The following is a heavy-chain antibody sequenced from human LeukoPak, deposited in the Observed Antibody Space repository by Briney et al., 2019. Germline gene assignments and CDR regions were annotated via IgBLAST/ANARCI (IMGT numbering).Heavy chain of an antibody. D-gene: IGHD3-10*01. J-gene: IGHJ6*03. CDR2: IYYSGTT. V-gene: IGHV4-39*01. CDR3: ARHDETSGSLWFGDYYYIDV. CDR1: GGSISSSSYY. Sequence: SETLSLTCTVSGGSISSSSYYWGWIRQPPGKGLEWIGSIYYSGTTYYNPSLKSRVTISVDTSKNQFPLKLSSVTAADTAVYYCARHDETSGSLWFGDYYYIDVWGKGTTVTVSS.